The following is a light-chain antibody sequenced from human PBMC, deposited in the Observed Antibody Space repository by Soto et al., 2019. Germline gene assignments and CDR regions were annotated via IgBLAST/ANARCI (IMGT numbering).Light chain of an antibody. J-gene: IGLJ1*01. CDR2: EGS. V-gene: IGLV2-23*01. CDR3: CSYAGSSTGYV. Sequence: QSALTQPASVSGSPGQSITISCTGTSSDVGSYNLVSWYQQHPGKAPKLMIYEGSKRPSGVSNRFSGSKSGNTASLTISGIQAEEQADYYCCSYAGSSTGYVFGTGTKVTV. CDR1: SSDVGSYNL.